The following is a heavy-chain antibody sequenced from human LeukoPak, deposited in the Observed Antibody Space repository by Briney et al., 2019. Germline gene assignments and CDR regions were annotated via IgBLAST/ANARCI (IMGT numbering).Heavy chain of an antibody. D-gene: IGHD4-17*01. V-gene: IGHV3-53*01. CDR2: IYNDGST. CDR3: ARDGGPRVTYFDY. CDR1: GLTVSSSY. J-gene: IGHJ4*02. Sequence: GGSLRLSCAASGLTVSSSYMSWVRQAPGKGLEWVSIIYNDGSTYYADSMKGRFTISRDNSKNTLYLQMNSLRAEDTAVYYCARDGGPRVTYFDYWGQGTLVTVSS.